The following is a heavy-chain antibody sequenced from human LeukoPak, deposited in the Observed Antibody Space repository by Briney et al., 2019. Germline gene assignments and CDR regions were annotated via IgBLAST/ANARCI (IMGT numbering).Heavy chain of an antibody. CDR2: IYYSGST. J-gene: IGHJ4*02. V-gene: IGHV4-59*08. CDR1: GGSISSYY. Sequence: SETLSLTCTVSGGSISSYYWSWIRQPPGKGLEWIGYIYYSGSTNYNPSLKSRVTISVDTSKNQFSLKLSSVTAADTAVYYCARLQDYDSSGPDYWGQGTLVTVSS. CDR3: ARLQDYDSSGPDY. D-gene: IGHD3-22*01.